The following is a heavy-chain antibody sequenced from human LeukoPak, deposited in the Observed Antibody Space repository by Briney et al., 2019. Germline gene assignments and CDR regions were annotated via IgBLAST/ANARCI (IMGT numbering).Heavy chain of an antibody. Sequence: GGSLRLSCAASGFTFSSYGMHWVRQAPGKGLEGVAFIRYDGSNKYYADSVKGRFTISRDNSKNTLYLQMNSLQIEDTAVYFCTRHRYGDSGGDFDYWGQGTLVTVSS. J-gene: IGHJ4*02. D-gene: IGHD4-17*01. V-gene: IGHV3-30*02. CDR3: TRHRYGDSGGDFDY. CDR1: GFTFSSYG. CDR2: IRYDGSNK.